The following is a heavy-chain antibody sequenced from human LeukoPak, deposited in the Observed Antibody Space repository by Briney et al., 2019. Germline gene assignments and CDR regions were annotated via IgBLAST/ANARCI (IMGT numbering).Heavy chain of an antibody. CDR3: AKVGLEEASGKARTPFDP. CDR1: GFTLSSYA. Sequence: GGSLRLSCAASGFTLSSYAMSWVRQAPGKGLEWVSAISGSGGSTYYADSVKGRFTISRDNSKNTLYLQMNSLRAEDTAVYYCAKVGLEEASGKARTPFDPWGQGTLVTVSS. D-gene: IGHD3-10*01. CDR2: ISGSGGST. J-gene: IGHJ5*02. V-gene: IGHV3-23*01.